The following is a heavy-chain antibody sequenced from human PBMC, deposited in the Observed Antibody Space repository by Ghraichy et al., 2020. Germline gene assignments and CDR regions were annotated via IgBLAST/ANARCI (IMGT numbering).Heavy chain of an antibody. J-gene: IGHJ6*02. Sequence: GGSLRLSCVGSGFTFSSYNMNWVRQSPGKGLEWVSYITSTSRSIFYADSVKGRFTISRDNAKNSLSLQMNSLRDEDTAVYYCARASRVVRFYYYDGMDVWGQGTTVTVPS. V-gene: IGHV3-48*02. CDR1: GFTFSSYN. D-gene: IGHD2-21*01. CDR3: ARASRVVRFYYYDGMDV. CDR2: ITSTSRSI.